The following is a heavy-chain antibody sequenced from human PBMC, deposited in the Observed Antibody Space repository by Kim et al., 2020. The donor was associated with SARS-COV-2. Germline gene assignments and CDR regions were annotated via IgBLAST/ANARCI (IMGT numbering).Heavy chain of an antibody. D-gene: IGHD3-16*02. Sequence: TIYNPSLESRVPLSLDPSKTQFALKLSSVTAADTAVYYCARGGNYGYYFDYWGQGSLVTVSS. CDR3: ARGGNYGYYFDY. J-gene: IGHJ4*02. CDR2: T. V-gene: IGHV4-59*12.